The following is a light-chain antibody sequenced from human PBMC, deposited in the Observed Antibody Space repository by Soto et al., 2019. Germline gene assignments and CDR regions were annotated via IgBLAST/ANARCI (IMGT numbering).Light chain of an antibody. J-gene: IGKJ3*01. V-gene: IGKV3-20*01. Sequence: EIVLTQSPGTLSLSPGERATLTCRASQSVTSSYLAWYQQEPGQAPRLLMYGASSRATGIPDRFSGSGSGTDFTLTISRLEPEDFAVYYCHQYGSSPLTFGPGTKVDIK. CDR2: GAS. CDR1: QSVTSSY. CDR3: HQYGSSPLT.